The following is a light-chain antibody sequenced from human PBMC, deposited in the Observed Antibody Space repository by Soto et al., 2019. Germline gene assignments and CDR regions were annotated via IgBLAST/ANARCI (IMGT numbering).Light chain of an antibody. CDR2: GAS. J-gene: IGKJ1*01. CDR1: QSVNSSY. Sequence: EIVLTQSPGTLSLSPGERATLACRASQSVNSSYLAWYQQRPGQAPRLLIYGASRRATGIPDRFSGSGSGTDFTLTISRLQPEDFAVYCYQHYGSSWTFGQGTKVDLK. V-gene: IGKV3-20*01. CDR3: QHYGSSWT.